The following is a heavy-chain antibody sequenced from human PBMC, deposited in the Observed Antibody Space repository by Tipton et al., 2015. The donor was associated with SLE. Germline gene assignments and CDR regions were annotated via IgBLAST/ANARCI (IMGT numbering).Heavy chain of an antibody. CDR3: AKAGYEDYFDY. CDR2: ISWNSGSI. D-gene: IGHD5-12*01. V-gene: IGHV3-9*01. J-gene: IGHJ4*02. CDR1: GFTFDDYA. Sequence: RSLRLSCAASGFTFDDYAMHWVRQAPGKGLEWVSGISWNSGSICYADSVKGRFTISRDNAKNSLYLQMNSLRADDTALYYCAKAGYEDYFDYWGQGTLVTVSS.